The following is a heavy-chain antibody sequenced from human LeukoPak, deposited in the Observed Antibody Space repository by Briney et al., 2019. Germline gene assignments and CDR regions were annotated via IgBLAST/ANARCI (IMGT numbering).Heavy chain of an antibody. CDR1: RFTFSSYE. Sequence: GGSLRLSCAASRFTFSSYEMNWVRQAPGKGLEWVSYISSSGSTIYYADSVKGRFTISRDNSKNTLYLQMNSLRAEDTAVSYCAKVSNYYDSSGSDYWGQGTLVTVSS. D-gene: IGHD3-22*01. J-gene: IGHJ4*02. V-gene: IGHV3-48*03. CDR2: ISSSGSTI. CDR3: AKVSNYYDSSGSDY.